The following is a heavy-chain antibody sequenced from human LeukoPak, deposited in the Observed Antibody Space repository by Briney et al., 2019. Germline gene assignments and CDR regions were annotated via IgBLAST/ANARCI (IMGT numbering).Heavy chain of an antibody. CDR2: ISGSGGST. D-gene: IGHD3-9*01. Sequence: TGGSLRLSCAASGFTFSSYAMSWVRQAPGKGLEWVSAISGSGGSTYYADSVKGRFTISRDNSKNTVYLQMKRLRAEDTSVYYCAKDIGEYDILTGYYIGGGSFDYWGQGTLVTVSS. CDR3: AKDIGEYDILTGYYIGGGSFDY. V-gene: IGHV3-23*01. J-gene: IGHJ4*02. CDR1: GFTFSSYA.